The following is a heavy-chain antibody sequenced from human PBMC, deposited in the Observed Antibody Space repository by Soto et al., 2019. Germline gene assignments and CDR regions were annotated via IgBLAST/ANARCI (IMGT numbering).Heavy chain of an antibody. Sequence: SGGSLRLSCEASGFTFINYWMHWVRQAPGKGPVWVSSINSDGSGTNYADSVRGRFTVSRDTAKSTLFLQMDSLRVEDTAVYFCARAARPLNEHYFDPCGHGTLVTVSP. CDR3: ARAARPLNEHYFDP. J-gene: IGHJ5*02. CDR1: GFTFINYW. D-gene: IGHD6-6*01. V-gene: IGHV3-74*01. CDR2: INSDGSGT.